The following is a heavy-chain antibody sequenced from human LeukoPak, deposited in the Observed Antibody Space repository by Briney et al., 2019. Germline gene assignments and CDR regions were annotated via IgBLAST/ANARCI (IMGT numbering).Heavy chain of an antibody. D-gene: IGHD2-2*01. J-gene: IGHJ6*03. CDR2: ISSSSSYI. V-gene: IGHV3-21*04. Sequence: PGGSLRLSCAASGFTFSSYSMNWVRQAPGKGLEWVSSISSSSSYIYYADSVKGRFTISRDNAKNSLYLQMNSLRAEYTAFYFCARGGYCNSTSCYQYGRYSYYSYMDVWGKGTTVTVSS. CDR1: GFTFSSYS. CDR3: ARGGYCNSTSCYQYGRYSYYSYMDV.